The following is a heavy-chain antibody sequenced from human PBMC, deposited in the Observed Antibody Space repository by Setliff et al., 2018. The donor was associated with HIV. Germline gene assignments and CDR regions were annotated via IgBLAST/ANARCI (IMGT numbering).Heavy chain of an antibody. J-gene: IGHJ4*02. CDR2: IYYSGST. CDR3: ITYGDLGDDI. D-gene: IGHD4-17*01. V-gene: IGHV4-59*12. CDR1: GGSISSYY. Sequence: SETLSLTCTVSGGSISSYYWSWIRQPPGKGLEWIGYIYYSGSTNYNPSLKSRVTISRDDSKNRLYLQMDNLKTEDTAVYYCITYGDLGDDIWGQGTLVTVSS.